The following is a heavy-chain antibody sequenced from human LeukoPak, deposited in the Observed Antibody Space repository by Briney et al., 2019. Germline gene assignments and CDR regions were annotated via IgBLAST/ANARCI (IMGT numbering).Heavy chain of an antibody. CDR3: ARDLGMATIRGGDAFDI. D-gene: IGHD5-24*01. CDR2: ISTSGVST. CDR1: GFTFSSYA. J-gene: IGHJ3*02. V-gene: IGHV3-23*01. Sequence: GGSLRLSCAASGFTFSSYAMSWVRQAPGKGLEWVSAISTSGVSTHYADSVKGRFTISIDNSKNTLYLQMNSLRAEDTAVYYCARDLGMATIRGGDAFDIWGQGTMVTVSS.